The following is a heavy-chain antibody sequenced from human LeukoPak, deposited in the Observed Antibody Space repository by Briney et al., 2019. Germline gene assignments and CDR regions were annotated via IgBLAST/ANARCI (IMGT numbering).Heavy chain of an antibody. V-gene: IGHV3-23*01. Sequence: GGSLRLSCAASGFTFSSYGMHWVRQAPGKGLEWVSAISGSGGSTYYADSVKGRFTISRDNSKNTLYLQMNSLRAEDTAVYYCAHGPRQWLVLIPFDYWGQGTLVTVSS. CDR1: GFTFSSYG. CDR2: ISGSGGST. CDR3: AHGPRQWLVLIPFDY. J-gene: IGHJ4*02. D-gene: IGHD6-19*01.